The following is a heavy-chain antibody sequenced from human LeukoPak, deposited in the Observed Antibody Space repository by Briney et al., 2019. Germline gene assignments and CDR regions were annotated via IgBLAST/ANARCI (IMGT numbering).Heavy chain of an antibody. CDR1: GGSFSGYY. J-gene: IGHJ6*03. CDR3: ARVTTGTTQSQFYYYYYYYMDV. Sequence: SETLSLTCAVYGGSFSGYYWSWIRQPPGKGLEWIGEINHSGSTNYNPSLKSRVTISVDTSKNQFSLKLSSVTAADTAVYYCARVTTGTTQSQFYYYYYYYMDVWGKGTTVTVSS. V-gene: IGHV4-34*01. D-gene: IGHD1-1*01. CDR2: INHSGST.